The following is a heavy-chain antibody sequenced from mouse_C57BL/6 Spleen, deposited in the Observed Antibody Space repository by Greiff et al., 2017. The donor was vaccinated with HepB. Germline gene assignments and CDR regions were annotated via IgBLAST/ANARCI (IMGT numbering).Heavy chain of an antibody. Sequence: VQRVESGPGLVQPSQSLSITCTVSGFSLTSYGVHWVRQSPGKGLEWLGVIWRGGSTDYNAAFMSRLSITKDNSKSQVFFKMNSLQADDTAIYYCAKRDYDYWYFDVWGTGTTVTVSS. CDR2: IWRGGST. CDR3: AKRDYDYWYFDV. J-gene: IGHJ1*03. D-gene: IGHD2-4*01. CDR1: GFSLTSYG. V-gene: IGHV2-5*01.